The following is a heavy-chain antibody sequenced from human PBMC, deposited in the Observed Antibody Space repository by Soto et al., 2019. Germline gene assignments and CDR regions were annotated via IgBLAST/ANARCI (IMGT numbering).Heavy chain of an antibody. D-gene: IGHD3-16*01. CDR3: TTDLVMITFSPPDY. J-gene: IGHJ4*02. CDR1: GFTFTNAW. CDR2: IKSNTDDGTT. V-gene: IGHV3-15*07. Sequence: EVQLVESGGGLVKPGGSLRLSCAASGFTFTNAWMNWVRQAPGKGLEWVGRIKSNTDDGTTDYAAPVKGRFTISRDDSKNTLYLQMNSLKIEDTAVYYCTTDLVMITFSPPDYWGQGTLVTVSS.